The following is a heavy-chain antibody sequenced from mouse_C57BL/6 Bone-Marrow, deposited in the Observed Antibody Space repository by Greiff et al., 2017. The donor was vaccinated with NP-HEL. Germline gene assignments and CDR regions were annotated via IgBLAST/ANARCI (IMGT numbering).Heavy chain of an antibody. CDR2: IDPNSGGT. CDR3: AGSYYGSRGWYFDV. CDR1: GYTFTSYW. V-gene: IGHV1-72*01. D-gene: IGHD1-1*01. Sequence: QVQLQQPGADLVKPGASVKLSCKASGYTFTSYWMHWVKQRPGRGLEWIGRIDPNSGGTNFNDKFKTKATLTVDKPSSTAYMKLSSLTSEDSAVYYCAGSYYGSRGWYFDVWGTGTTVTVSS. J-gene: IGHJ1*03.